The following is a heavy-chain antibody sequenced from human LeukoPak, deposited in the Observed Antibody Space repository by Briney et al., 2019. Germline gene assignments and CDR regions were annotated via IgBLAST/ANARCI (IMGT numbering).Heavy chain of an antibody. V-gene: IGHV6-1*01. J-gene: IGHJ4*02. CDR3: ARDFGTTGWHTFDY. Sequence: SQTLSLTCVVSGDSVSSKNGAWNWIRQSPSKGLEWLGRTYYRSKWYNDYAESMEGRMTISQDTSKNQYSLHLNSVTPDDTAVYYCARDFGTTGWHTFDYWGQGTLVTVSS. D-gene: IGHD6-19*01. CDR2: TYYRSKWYN. CDR1: GDSVSSKNGA.